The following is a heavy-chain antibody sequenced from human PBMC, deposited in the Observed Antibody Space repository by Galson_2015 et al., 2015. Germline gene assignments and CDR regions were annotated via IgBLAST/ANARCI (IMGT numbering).Heavy chain of an antibody. J-gene: IGHJ6*03. V-gene: IGHV3-21*01. D-gene: IGHD4-17*01. CDR1: GLTFGRYD. CDR2: ISSSGSYI. CDR3: SGHHGDYEGYFYYMDV. Sequence: SLRLSCAASGLTFGRYDMNWVRQAPGKGLEWVSSISSSGSYIYYSNSVKGRFTISRDNAKNSLYLQMNSLRADDSADYYCSGHHGDYEGYFYYMDVWGKGTTVTVS.